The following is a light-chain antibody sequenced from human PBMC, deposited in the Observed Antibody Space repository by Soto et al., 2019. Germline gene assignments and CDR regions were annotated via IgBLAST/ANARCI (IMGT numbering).Light chain of an antibody. CDR1: HSVSSG. CDR3: QQYNNWPPT. Sequence: EIVLTQSRGTLSLSPGERATLSCMASHSVSSGLAWYQQKPGQAPRLLIYGASTRAIGIPARFSGSGSGTEFTLTISSLQSEDFAVYYCQQYNNWPPTFGQGTRLEIK. J-gene: IGKJ5*01. CDR2: GAS. V-gene: IGKV3-15*01.